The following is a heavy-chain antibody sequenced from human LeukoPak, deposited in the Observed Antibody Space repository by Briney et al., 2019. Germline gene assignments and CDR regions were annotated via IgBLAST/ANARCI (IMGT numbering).Heavy chain of an antibody. CDR3: AKCSGWFVRGKDYYYYYMDV. CDR1: GFTFSSYG. Sequence: GGSLRLSCAASGFTFSSYGMHWVRQAPGKGLEWVAFIRYDGSNKYYADSVKGRFTISRDNSKDTLYLQMNSLRAEDTAVYYCAKCSGWFVRGKDYYYYYMDVWGRGTTVTVSS. J-gene: IGHJ6*03. V-gene: IGHV3-30*02. CDR2: IRYDGSNK. D-gene: IGHD6-19*01.